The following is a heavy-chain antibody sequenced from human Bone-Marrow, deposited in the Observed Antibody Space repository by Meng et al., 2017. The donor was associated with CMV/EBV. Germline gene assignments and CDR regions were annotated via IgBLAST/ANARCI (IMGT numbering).Heavy chain of an antibody. CDR1: GFTLSNYW. CDR2: ISQDGGGT. Sequence: GGSLRLSCATSGFTLSNYWMTWVRQAPGKGLEWLAKISQDGGGTDYVDSLEGRFTISRDNAKNSLYLQMNSLRAEDTAVYYCARDLYYDFWSGFSDYGMDVWGQGTTVTVSS. CDR3: ARDLYYDFWSGFSDYGMDV. J-gene: IGHJ6*02. D-gene: IGHD3-3*01. V-gene: IGHV3-7*01.